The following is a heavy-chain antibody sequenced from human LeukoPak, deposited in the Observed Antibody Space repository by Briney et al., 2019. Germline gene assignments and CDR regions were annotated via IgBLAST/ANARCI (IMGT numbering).Heavy chain of an antibody. V-gene: IGHV3-23*01. CDR1: GFTFSSYA. Sequence: GGSLRLSCAASGFTFSSYAMSWVRQAPGKGLEWVSAISDNDGRIYYADSVKGRFTISRDNSKNTLYLQMNSLRAEDTAVYYCAKPRVTDFWSGSTSGGDYWGQGTLVTVSS. CDR3: AKPRVTDFWSGSTSGGDY. J-gene: IGHJ4*02. CDR2: ISDNDGRI. D-gene: IGHD3-3*01.